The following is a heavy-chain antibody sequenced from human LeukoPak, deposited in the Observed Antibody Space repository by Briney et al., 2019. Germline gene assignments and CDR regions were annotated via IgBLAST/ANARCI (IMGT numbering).Heavy chain of an antibody. CDR2: VSYSWST. J-gene: IGHJ4*02. V-gene: IGHV4-59*08. Sequence: SETLSLTCAVSGGSVSRYYWSWIRQSPGKGLEWIGYVSYSWSTNYNPSLKSRVTVSVDTSKNQFSLNLSSVTAADTAVYYCATSPQYGGYLGQGTLVTVSS. D-gene: IGHD4-23*01. CDR1: GGSVSRYY. CDR3: ATSPQYGGY.